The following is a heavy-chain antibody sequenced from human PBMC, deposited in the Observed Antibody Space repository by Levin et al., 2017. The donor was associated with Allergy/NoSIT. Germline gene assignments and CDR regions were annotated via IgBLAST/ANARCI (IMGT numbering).Heavy chain of an antibody. Sequence: SCKVSGDSMSRRDFYWTWIRQHPGKGLEWIGFIHHGGSAYYNPSLKSRLSMSLDTSKSQLSLKLTSVTVADTAVYFCARDECAWFGECYGMDVWGQGTTVIVSS. CDR3: ARDECAWFGECYGMDV. CDR1: GDSMSRRDFY. D-gene: IGHD3-10*01. V-gene: IGHV4-31*03. CDR2: IHHGGSA. J-gene: IGHJ6*02.